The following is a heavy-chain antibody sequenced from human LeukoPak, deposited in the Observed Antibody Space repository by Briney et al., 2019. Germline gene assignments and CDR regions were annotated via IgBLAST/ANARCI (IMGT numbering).Heavy chain of an antibody. CDR3: ARPNYHGSGSYPRGY. CDR2: IKEDGSDQ. CDR1: GFTFSSYA. Sequence: GGSLRLSCAASGFTFSSYAMSWVRQAPGKGLEWVASIKEDGSDQYRVDSVKGRFTISRDNARNTLYLQMNSLRVEDTAVYYCARPNYHGSGSYPRGYWGHGTLVTVSS. J-gene: IGHJ4*01. D-gene: IGHD3-10*01. V-gene: IGHV3-7*01.